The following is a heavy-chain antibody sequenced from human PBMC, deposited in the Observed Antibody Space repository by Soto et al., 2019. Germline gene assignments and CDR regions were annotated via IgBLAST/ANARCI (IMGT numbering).Heavy chain of an antibody. D-gene: IGHD2-15*01. CDR2: IIPIFGTT. J-gene: IGHJ5*02. CDR3: ARVGCSGGSCYTDWFDP. V-gene: IGHV1-69*12. CDR1: GGTFSNYA. Sequence: QVRLVQSGSEVKKPGSSVKDSCKASGGTFSNYAITWVRQAPGQGLEWMGGIIPIFGTTNYAQKFQGRVTITADESTSTAYMELSSLRSEDTAVYYCARVGCSGGSCYTDWFDPWGQGTLVTVSS.